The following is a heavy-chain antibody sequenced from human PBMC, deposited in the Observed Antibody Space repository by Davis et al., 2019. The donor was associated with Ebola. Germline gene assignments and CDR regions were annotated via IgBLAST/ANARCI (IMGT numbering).Heavy chain of an antibody. J-gene: IGHJ6*04. CDR2: IYPGDSES. V-gene: IGHV5-51*01. CDR1: GYGFTNYW. Sequence: KVSCKGSGYGFTNYWIGWVRQMPGKGLEWMGIIYPGDSESRYSPSFQGQVTISADKSFSTAYLQWSSLKASDTAMYYCARGNPASYFFGLDVWGEGTSVTVSS. D-gene: IGHD1-14*01. CDR3: ARGNPASYFFGLDV.